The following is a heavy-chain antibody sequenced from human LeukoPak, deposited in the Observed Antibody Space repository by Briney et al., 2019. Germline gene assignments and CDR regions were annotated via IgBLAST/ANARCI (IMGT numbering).Heavy chain of an antibody. D-gene: IGHD3-10*01. Sequence: PSESLSLTCAVYGGSISGYYWSWIRQPPGKGLEWIGEINHSGSTNYNPSLKSRVTISVDTSKNQFSLKLSSVTAADTAVYYCARASKFGELLFPILYYFDYWGQGTLVTVSS. CDR3: ARASKFGELLFPILYYFDY. J-gene: IGHJ4*02. CDR2: INHSGST. CDR1: GGSISGYY. V-gene: IGHV4-34*01.